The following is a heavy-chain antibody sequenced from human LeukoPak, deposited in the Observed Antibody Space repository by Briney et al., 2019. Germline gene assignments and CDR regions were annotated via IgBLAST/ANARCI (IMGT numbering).Heavy chain of an antibody. Sequence: GGSLRLSCAASGFRFSSYAMSWVRQAPGKGLEWVSAISGSGVSTYYADSVKGRFTVSRDNSKNTLYLQMSSLRAEDTAVYYCARGLKYSSTYSGMDVWGQGTTVTVSS. CDR1: GFRFSSYA. CDR3: ARGLKYSSTYSGMDV. D-gene: IGHD2-2*01. V-gene: IGHV3-23*01. CDR2: ISGSGVST. J-gene: IGHJ6*02.